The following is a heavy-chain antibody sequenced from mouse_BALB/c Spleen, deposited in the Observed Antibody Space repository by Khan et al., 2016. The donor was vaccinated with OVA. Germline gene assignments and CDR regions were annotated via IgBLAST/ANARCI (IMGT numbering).Heavy chain of an antibody. Sequence: VQLQQSGAELARPGASVKMSCKASGYTFTSHTMHWVKQRPGQGLEWIGHINPRSDYTQYNQKFNDKATLTADISSSTAYMQLSSLTSEDSAVYYCARRTTEYALDYWGQGTSVTVSS. CDR3: ARRTTEYALDY. CDR1: GYTFTSHT. CDR2: INPRSDYT. D-gene: IGHD2-14*01. J-gene: IGHJ4*01. V-gene: IGHV1-4*01.